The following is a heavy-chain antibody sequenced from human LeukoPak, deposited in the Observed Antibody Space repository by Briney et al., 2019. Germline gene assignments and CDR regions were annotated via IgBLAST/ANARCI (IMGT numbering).Heavy chain of an antibody. CDR2: ISSSGSTI. CDR1: GFTFSSYE. V-gene: IGHV3-48*03. D-gene: IGHD6-13*01. J-gene: IGHJ4*02. Sequence: PGGSLRLSCAASGFTFSSYEMNWVRQAPGKGLGWVSYISSSGSTIYYADSVKGRFTISRDNAKNSLYLQMNSLRAEDTAVYYCATQEQQLPLKYWGQGTLVTVSS. CDR3: ATQEQQLPLKY.